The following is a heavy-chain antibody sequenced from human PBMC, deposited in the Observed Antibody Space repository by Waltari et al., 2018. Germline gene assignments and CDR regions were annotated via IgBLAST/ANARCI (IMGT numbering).Heavy chain of an antibody. D-gene: IGHD3-3*01. V-gene: IGHV4-34*01. CDR2: IRHSGNT. J-gene: IGHJ5*02. CDR1: GASFTSYY. CDR3: TRGGNYDFWSHTPFVDP. Sequence: QVQLQQWGAGLLKPSETLSLTCSVSGASFTSYYWGWVRHVPGKGLEWIGQIRHSGNTNDNPSLQSRVAISIDTSRKQFSLKVFSVTAADTGLYFCTRGGNYDFWSHTPFVDPWGQGTQVSVSS.